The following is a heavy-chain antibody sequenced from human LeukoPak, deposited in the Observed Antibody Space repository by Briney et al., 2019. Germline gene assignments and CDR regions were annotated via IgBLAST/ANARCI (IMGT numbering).Heavy chain of an antibody. D-gene: IGHD5-18*01. Sequence: GASVKVSCKASGYTFTGYYMHWVRQAPGQGLVWMGWINPNSGGTNYAQKFQGRVTMTRDTSISTAYMELSRLRSDDTAVYYCARGADTAMVSRFDYWGQGTLVTVSS. CDR1: GYTFTGYY. V-gene: IGHV1-2*02. J-gene: IGHJ4*02. CDR3: ARGADTAMVSRFDY. CDR2: INPNSGGT.